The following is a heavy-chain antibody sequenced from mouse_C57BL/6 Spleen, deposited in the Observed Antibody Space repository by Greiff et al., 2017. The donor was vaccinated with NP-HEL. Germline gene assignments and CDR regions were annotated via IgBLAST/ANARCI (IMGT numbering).Heavy chain of an antibody. CDR2: IYPGDGDT. J-gene: IGHJ2*01. CDR1: GYAFSSSW. Sequence: QVQLQQSGPELVKPGASVKISCKASGYAFSSSWMNWVKQRPGKGLEWIGRIYPGDGDTNYNGKFKGKATLTADKSSSTAYMHLSSLTSEDSAVYFCARCRGYFDYWGQGTTLTVSS. CDR3: ARCRGYFDY. V-gene: IGHV1-82*01.